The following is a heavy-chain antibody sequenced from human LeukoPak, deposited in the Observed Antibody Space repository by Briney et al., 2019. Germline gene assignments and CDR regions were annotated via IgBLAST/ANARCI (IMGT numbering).Heavy chain of an antibody. CDR1: GGSISSYY. CDR3: ARGIADRGLWMAPPNWFHP. CDR2: IYYSGST. V-gene: IGHV4-59*01. J-gene: IGHJ5*01. Sequence: SETLSLTCTVSGGSISSYYWSWIRQPPGKGLEWIGYIYYSGSTNYNPSLKSRVTISVDTSKNQFSLKLSSVTAADTAVYYCARGIADRGLWMAPPNWFHPWGQGTLGTVSS. D-gene: IGHD2-21*01.